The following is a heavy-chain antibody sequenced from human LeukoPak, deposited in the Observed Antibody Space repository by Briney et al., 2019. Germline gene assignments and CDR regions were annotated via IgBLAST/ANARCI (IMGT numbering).Heavy chain of an antibody. CDR3: AKRGIVIRGILVIGYHQEAYHYDY. Sequence: GGSLRLSCVVSGISLSNYAMTWVRQAPGKGLEWVSYISERGGSTTYADSVKGRFTISRDTSLNTLYLQMTSLRAEDTAVYFCAKRGIVIRGILVIGYHQEAYHYDYWGQGILVTVSS. J-gene: IGHJ4*02. CDR1: GISLSNYA. D-gene: IGHD3-10*01. CDR2: ISERGGST. V-gene: IGHV3-23*01.